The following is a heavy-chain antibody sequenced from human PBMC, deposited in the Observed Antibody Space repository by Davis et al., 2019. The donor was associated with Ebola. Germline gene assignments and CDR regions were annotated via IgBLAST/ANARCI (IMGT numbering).Heavy chain of an antibody. Sequence: GESLKISCAASGFTFSSYSMNWVRQAPGKGLEWVSSISSSSSYIYYADSVKGRFTISRDNAKNSLYLQMNSLRAEDTAVYYCATDYDFWSGYPTIDYWGQGTLVTVSS. CDR2: ISSSSSYI. CDR3: ATDYDFWSGYPTIDY. V-gene: IGHV3-21*01. J-gene: IGHJ4*02. CDR1: GFTFSSYS. D-gene: IGHD3-3*01.